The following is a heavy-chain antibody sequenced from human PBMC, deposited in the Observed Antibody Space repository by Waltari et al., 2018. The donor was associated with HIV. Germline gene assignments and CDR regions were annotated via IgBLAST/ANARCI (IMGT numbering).Heavy chain of an antibody. J-gene: IGHJ3*02. CDR2: IYHSGGT. D-gene: IGHD3-10*01. CDR3: GKILWFGVWAFDI. V-gene: IGHV4-38-2*01. Sequence: QVQLQESGTGLVMPSETLSLTCAVSGYSISCGYYWRRMRSPPGKALEWVGSIYHSGGTNYNPDLKSRVSISVDTSKNQVSLQLISVTAADTAVDYCGKILWFGVWAFDIWGQGTMVTVSS. CDR1: GYSISCGYY.